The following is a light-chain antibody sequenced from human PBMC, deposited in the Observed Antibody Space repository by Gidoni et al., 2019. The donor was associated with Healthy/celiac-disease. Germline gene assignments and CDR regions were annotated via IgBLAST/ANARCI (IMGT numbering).Light chain of an antibody. CDR2: AAA. CDR1: HGSSSW. V-gene: IGKV1-12*01. J-gene: IGKJ5*01. Sequence: DIQMTQSPSSVSASVGDRVTITCRASHGSSSWLAWYQQKPGKAPKLLIYAAASWQSGVPSRFSGSGSGTDFTLTISSLQPEDFATYYCQQANSFPPATFXQXTRLEIK. CDR3: QQANSFPPAT.